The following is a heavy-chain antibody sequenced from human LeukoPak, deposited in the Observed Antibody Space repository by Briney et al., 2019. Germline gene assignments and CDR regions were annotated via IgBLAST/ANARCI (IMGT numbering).Heavy chain of an antibody. Sequence: NTSETLSLTCTVSGGSISSSSYYWGWIRQPPGKGLEWIGSIYYSGSTFYNPSLKSRVTISVDTSKNQFSLKLISVTAADTAVYYCARHRPPGDQIAYYDILTGSPPENWGQGTLVTVSS. CDR3: ARHRPPGDQIAYYDILTGSPPEN. D-gene: IGHD3-9*01. CDR2: IYYSGST. V-gene: IGHV4-39*01. CDR1: GGSISSSSYY. J-gene: IGHJ4*02.